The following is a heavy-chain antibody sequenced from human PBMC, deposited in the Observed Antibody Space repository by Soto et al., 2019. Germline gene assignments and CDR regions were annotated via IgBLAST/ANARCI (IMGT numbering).Heavy chain of an antibody. V-gene: IGHV1-69*01. CDR3: AREGLVVPAAMGTYFDY. CDR2: IIPIFGTA. Sequence: SVKVSCKASGGTFSSYAISWVRQAPGQGLEWMGGIIPIFGTANYAQKFQGRVTITADESTSTAYMELSSLRSEDTAVYYCAREGLVVPAAMGTYFDYWGQGTLVTV. J-gene: IGHJ4*02. CDR1: GGTFSSYA. D-gene: IGHD2-2*01.